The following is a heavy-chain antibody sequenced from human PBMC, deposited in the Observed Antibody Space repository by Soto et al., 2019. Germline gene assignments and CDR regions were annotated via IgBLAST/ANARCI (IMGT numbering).Heavy chain of an antibody. Sequence: SETLSLTCTVSGGSISSSSYYWGWIRQPPGKGLEWIGSIYYSGSTYYNPSLKSRVTISVDTSKNQFSLKLSSVTAADTAVYYCARQGGIAVAGRDYYYYYGMDVWGQGTTATVSS. V-gene: IGHV4-39*01. CDR2: IYYSGST. CDR3: ARQGGIAVAGRDYYYYYGMDV. D-gene: IGHD6-19*01. J-gene: IGHJ6*02. CDR1: GGSISSSSYY.